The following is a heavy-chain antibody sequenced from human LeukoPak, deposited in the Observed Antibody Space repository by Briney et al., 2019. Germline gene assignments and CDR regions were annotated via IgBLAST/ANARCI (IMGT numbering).Heavy chain of an antibody. Sequence: SETLSLTCTVSNGPITSTKWWSWVRQPPGKGLEWIGEISHTGSTNYNPSFNSRVTMSVDKSENQFSLNLKSVTAADTALYYCASSSLAVVVTYGFDIWGRGTAVTVSS. CDR3: ASSSLAVVVTYGFDI. D-gene: IGHD3-22*01. J-gene: IGHJ3*02. V-gene: IGHV4-4*02. CDR1: NGPITSTKW. CDR2: ISHTGST.